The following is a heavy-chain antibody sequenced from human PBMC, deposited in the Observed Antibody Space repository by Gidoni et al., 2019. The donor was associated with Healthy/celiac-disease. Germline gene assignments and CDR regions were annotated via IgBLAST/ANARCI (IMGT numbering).Heavy chain of an antibody. D-gene: IGHD4-4*01. V-gene: IGHV3-33*01. CDR3: AREAMTTVTTFLADYYGMDV. Sequence: QVQLVESGGGVVQPGRSLRLSCAASGFTFSSYVMHWVRQAPGKGLEWVAVIWYDGSNKYYADSVKGRFTISRDNSKNTLYLQMNSLRAEDTAVYYCAREAMTTVTTFLADYYGMDVWGQGTTVTVSS. J-gene: IGHJ6*02. CDR2: IWYDGSNK. CDR1: GFTFSSYV.